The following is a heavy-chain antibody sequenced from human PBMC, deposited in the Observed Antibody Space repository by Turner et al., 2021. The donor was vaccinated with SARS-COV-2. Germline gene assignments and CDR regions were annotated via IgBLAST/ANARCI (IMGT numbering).Heavy chain of an antibody. CDR3: ARYIRGDGAALAFDI. D-gene: IGHD1-26*01. CDR2: ISAYNGNT. Sequence: QVQLVQSGAEVKKPGASVKVSCKASGYTFTSYGISWVRQAPGQGLEWMGWISAYNGNTNDAQKLQGRVTMTTDTSTSTAYMELRSLRSDDTALYYCARYIRGDGAALAFDIWGQGTMVTISS. CDR1: GYTFTSYG. J-gene: IGHJ3*02. V-gene: IGHV1-18*04.